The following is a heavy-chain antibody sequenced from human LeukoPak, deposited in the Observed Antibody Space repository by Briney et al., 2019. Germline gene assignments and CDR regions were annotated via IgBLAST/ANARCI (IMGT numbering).Heavy chain of an antibody. CDR1: GGSISSGGYY. Sequence: SETLSLTCTVSGGSISSGGYYWSWIRQHPGTGLEWIGYIYYSGSTYYNPSLKSRVTISVDTSKNQFSLKLSSVTAADTAVYYCARDRGLDSPFDYWGQGTLVTVSS. CDR2: IYYSGST. J-gene: IGHJ4*02. V-gene: IGHV4-31*03. D-gene: IGHD2-2*03. CDR3: ARDRGLDSPFDY.